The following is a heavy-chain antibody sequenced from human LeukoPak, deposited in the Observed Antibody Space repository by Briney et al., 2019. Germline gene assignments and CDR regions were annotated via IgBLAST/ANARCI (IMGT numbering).Heavy chain of an antibody. J-gene: IGHJ5*02. CDR1: GFTFSSYS. CDR2: ISSSSSYI. D-gene: IGHD6-19*01. V-gene: IGHV3-21*01. CDR3: ARDASSSGWFNWFDR. Sequence: GGSLRLSCAASGFTFSSYSMNWVRQAPGKGLEWVSSISSSSSYIYYADSVKGRFTISRDNAKNSLYLQMNSLRAEDTAVYYCARDASSSGWFNWFDRWGQGTLVTVSS.